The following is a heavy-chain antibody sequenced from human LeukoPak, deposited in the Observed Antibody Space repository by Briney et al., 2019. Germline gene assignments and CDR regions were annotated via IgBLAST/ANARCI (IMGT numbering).Heavy chain of an antibody. D-gene: IGHD6-19*01. CDR1: GGSISSGGYY. CDR2: IYYSGST. V-gene: IGHV4-31*03. CDR3: ARAVAGKTLYYYYGMDV. J-gene: IGHJ6*02. Sequence: SEALSLTCTVSGGSISSGGYYWSWIRQHPGKGLEWIGYIYYSGSTYYNPSLKSRVTISVDTSKNQFSLKLSSVTAADTAVYYCARAVAGKTLYYYYGMDVWGQGTTVTVSS.